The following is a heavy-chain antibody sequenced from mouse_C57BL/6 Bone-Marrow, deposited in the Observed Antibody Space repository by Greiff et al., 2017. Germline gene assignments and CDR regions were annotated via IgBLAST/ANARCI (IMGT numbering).Heavy chain of an antibody. CDR2: ISYDGSN. Sequence: EVQLQESGPGLVKPSQSLSLTCSVTGYSITSGYYWNWIRQFPGNNLEWMGYISYDGSNNYNPSLKNRISITRDTSKNQFFLKLNSVTTEDTATYYCARGIYYDYGYFDVWGTGTTVTVAS. J-gene: IGHJ1*03. CDR3: ARGIYYDYGYFDV. D-gene: IGHD2-4*01. V-gene: IGHV3-6*01. CDR1: GYSITSGYY.